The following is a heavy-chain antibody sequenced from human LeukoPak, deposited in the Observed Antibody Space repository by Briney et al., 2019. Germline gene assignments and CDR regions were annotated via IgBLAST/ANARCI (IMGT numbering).Heavy chain of an antibody. J-gene: IGHJ4*02. CDR2: ISWNSGSI. Sequence: GGSLRLSCAASGFTFDDYAMHWVRQAPGKGLEWVSGISWNSGSIGYADSVKGRFTISRDNAKNSLYLQMNSLRAEDTAVYYCAGDYYDSSGTIDYWGQGILVTVSS. CDR1: GFTFDDYA. V-gene: IGHV3-9*01. D-gene: IGHD3-22*01. CDR3: AGDYYDSSGTIDY.